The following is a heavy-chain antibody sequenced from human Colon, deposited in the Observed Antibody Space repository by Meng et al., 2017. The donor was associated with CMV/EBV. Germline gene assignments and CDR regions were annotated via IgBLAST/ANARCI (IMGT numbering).Heavy chain of an antibody. CDR1: GFTFSSYA. Sequence: LSLTCAASGFTFSSYAMHWVRQAPGKGLEWVSVIYAGGTSYYANSVKGRFAISRDNSKNTLYLQMNSLRPEDTAVYYCARGFNDILTGYRYAMDVWGQGTTVTVSS. CDR2: IYAGGTS. D-gene: IGHD3-9*01. J-gene: IGHJ6*02. CDR3: ARGFNDILTGYRYAMDV. V-gene: IGHV3-53*01.